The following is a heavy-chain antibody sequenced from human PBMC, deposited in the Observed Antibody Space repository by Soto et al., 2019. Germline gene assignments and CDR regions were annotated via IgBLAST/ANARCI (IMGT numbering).Heavy chain of an antibody. Sequence: PSETLSLTCAVYGGSFSDYHWSWIRQPPGKGLEWIGEMNQSGSSNYNPSLKSRVSISVDTSKNQFSLKLGSVTAADTAVYYCARAYDYEEYFDFWGQGILVTVSS. CDR1: GGSFSDYH. CDR2: MNQSGSS. J-gene: IGHJ4*02. V-gene: IGHV4-34*01. CDR3: ARAYDYEEYFDF. D-gene: IGHD4-17*01.